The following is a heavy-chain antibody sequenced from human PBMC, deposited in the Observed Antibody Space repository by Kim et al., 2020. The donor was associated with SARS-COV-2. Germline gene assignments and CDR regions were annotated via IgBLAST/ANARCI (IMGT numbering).Heavy chain of an antibody. CDR2: IYYSGCT. Sequence: SETLSLTCTVSGGSISSYYWSWIRQPPGKGLEWIGYIYYSGCTNYNPSLKSRVTISVDTSKNQFSLKLSSVTAADTAVYYCARQGRGYCSSTSCLDGFD. CDR1: GGSISSYY. D-gene: IGHD2-2*01. J-gene: IGHJ3*02. CDR3: ARQGRGYCSSTSCLDGFD. V-gene: IGHV4-59*08.